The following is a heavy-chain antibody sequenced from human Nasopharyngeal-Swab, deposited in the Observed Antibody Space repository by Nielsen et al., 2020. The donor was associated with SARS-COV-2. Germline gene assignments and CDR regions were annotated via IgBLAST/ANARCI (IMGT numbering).Heavy chain of an antibody. J-gene: IGHJ6*02. CDR3: AKDGGLTTFPYYYYYGMDV. V-gene: IGHV3-23*01. CDR2: ISGSGGST. Sequence: GESLKISCGASDFTFSHYWMSWVRQAPGKGLEWVSAISGSGGSTYYADSVKGRFTISRDNSKNTLYLQMNSLRAEDTAVYYCAKDGGLTTFPYYYYYGMDVWGQGTTVTVSS. CDR1: DFTFSHYW. D-gene: IGHD4/OR15-4a*01.